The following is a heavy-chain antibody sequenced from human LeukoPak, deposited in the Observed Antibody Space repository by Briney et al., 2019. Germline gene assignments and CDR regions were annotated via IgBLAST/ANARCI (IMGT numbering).Heavy chain of an antibody. V-gene: IGHV1-18*01. CDR2: INAYNSDT. J-gene: IGHJ4*02. D-gene: IGHD3-10*01. CDR1: GYTFINYG. CDR3: ARDGSGTWNDY. Sequence: ASVKVSCKASGYTFINYGISWVRQAPGRGLEWMGWINAYNSDTNYAQKLQGRVTMTTDTSTSTAYMELRSLRSDDSAVYYCARDGSGTWNDYWGQGTLVTVSS.